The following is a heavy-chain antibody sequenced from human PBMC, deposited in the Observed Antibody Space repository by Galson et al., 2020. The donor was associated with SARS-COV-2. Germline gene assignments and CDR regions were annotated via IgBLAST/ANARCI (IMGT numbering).Heavy chain of an antibody. CDR1: GSTFTSSG. CDR3: ARDHPVAGQVNWYFDL. CDR2: ISAYNGNT. Sequence: ASVKVSCKASGSTFTSSGISWVRQAPGQGLEWMGWISAYNGNTNYAQKLQGRVTMTTDTSTSTAYMELRSLRSDDTAVYYCARDHPVAGQVNWYFDLWGRGTLVTVSS. D-gene: IGHD6-19*01. V-gene: IGHV1-18*01. J-gene: IGHJ2*01.